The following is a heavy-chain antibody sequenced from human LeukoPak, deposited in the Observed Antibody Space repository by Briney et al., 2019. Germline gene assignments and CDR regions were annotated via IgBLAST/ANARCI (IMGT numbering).Heavy chain of an antibody. J-gene: IGHJ4*02. CDR3: ARNGAYCGGDCYSDY. CDR2: IYYSGST. Sequence: PSETLSLTCTVSGGSISSYYWSWIRQPPGKGLEWIGYIYYSGSTNYNPSLKSRVTISVGTSKNQFSLKLSSVTAADTAVYYCARNGAYCGGDCYSDYWGQGTLVTVSS. V-gene: IGHV4-59*12. CDR1: GGSISSYY. D-gene: IGHD2-21*01.